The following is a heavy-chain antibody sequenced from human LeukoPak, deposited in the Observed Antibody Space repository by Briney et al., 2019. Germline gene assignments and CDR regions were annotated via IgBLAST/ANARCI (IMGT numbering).Heavy chain of an antibody. D-gene: IGHD1-26*01. CDR1: GGSISSYY. CDR2: ISYSGNT. J-gene: IGHJ5*02. Sequence: SETLSLTCTVSGGSISSYYWSWIRQPPGKRLEYLGYISYSGNTNYNPSLTSRVTISVDTSKNQFSLKLSSVTAADTAVYYCARLKGPDSGSYSSPDNWFDPWGQGTLVTVSS. CDR3: ARLKGPDSGSYSSPDNWFDP. V-gene: IGHV4-59*08.